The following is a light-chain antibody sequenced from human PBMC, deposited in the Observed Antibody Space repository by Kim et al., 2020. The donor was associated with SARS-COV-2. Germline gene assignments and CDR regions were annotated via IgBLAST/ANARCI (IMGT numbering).Light chain of an antibody. V-gene: IGLV3-1*01. CDR3: QAWVSSTVV. Sequence: SYELTQPPSVSVSPGQTASITCSGDKLGDKYACWYQQKPGQSPALVIYQDAKRHSGIPERFSGSNSGNTATLTLSGTQPMDEADYYCQAWVSSTVVFGGG. CDR1: KLGDKY. CDR2: QDA. J-gene: IGLJ2*01.